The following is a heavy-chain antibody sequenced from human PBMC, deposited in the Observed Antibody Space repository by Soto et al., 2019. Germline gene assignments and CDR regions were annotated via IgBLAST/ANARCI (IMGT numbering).Heavy chain of an antibody. J-gene: IGHJ4*02. CDR2: IDPSDSYT. CDR1: GYSFTSYW. D-gene: IGHD5-12*01. CDR3: ATYRSGYGHFDY. Sequence: GESLKISCKGSGYSFTSYWNSWVRQMPGKGLEWMGRIDPSDSYTNYSPSFQGHVTISADKSISTAYLQWSSLKSSDTAMYYCATYRSGYGHFDYWGQGTLVTVPQ. V-gene: IGHV5-10-1*01.